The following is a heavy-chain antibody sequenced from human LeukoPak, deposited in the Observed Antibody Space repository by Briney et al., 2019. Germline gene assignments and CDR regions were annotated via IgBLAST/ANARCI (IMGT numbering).Heavy chain of an antibody. CDR3: ARDLEQLHYYFDY. D-gene: IGHD6-6*01. CDR2: ISYDGSNK. J-gene: IGHJ4*02. V-gene: IGHV3-30*04. CDR1: GFTFSSYA. Sequence: GGSLRLSCAASGFTFSSYAMHWVRQAPGKGLEWVAVISYDGSNKYYADSVKGRFTISRDNSKNTLYLQMNSLRAEDTAVYYCARDLEQLHYYFDYWGQGTLVTVSS.